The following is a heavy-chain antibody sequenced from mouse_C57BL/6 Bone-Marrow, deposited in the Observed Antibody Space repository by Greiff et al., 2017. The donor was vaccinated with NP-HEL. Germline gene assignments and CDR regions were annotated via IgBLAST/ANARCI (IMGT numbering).Heavy chain of an antibody. CDR2: IDPSDSYT. V-gene: IGHV1-50*01. Sequence: VQLQQPGAELVKPGASVKLSCKASGYTFTSYWMQWVKQRPGQGLEWIGEIDPSDSYTNYNQKFKGKATLTVDTSSSTAYMQLSSLTSEDSAVYYCARGDYDGYYWFAYWGQGTLVTVSA. CDR1: GYTFTSYW. CDR3: ARGDYDGYYWFAY. D-gene: IGHD2-3*01. J-gene: IGHJ3*01.